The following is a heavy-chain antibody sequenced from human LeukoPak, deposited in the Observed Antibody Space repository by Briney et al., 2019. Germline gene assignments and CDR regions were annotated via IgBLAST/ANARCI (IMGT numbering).Heavy chain of an antibody. J-gene: IGHJ4*02. Sequence: GGSLRLSCAASGCTFSSYGMHWVRQAPGKGLEWVAVIWYDGSNKYYADSVKGRFTISRENSKNTLYLQMNSLRAEDTAVYYCARGRSLWFGELSGRFGYWGQGTLVTVSS. V-gene: IGHV3-33*01. CDR1: GCTFSSYG. CDR2: IWYDGSNK. D-gene: IGHD3-10*01. CDR3: ARGRSLWFGELSGRFGY.